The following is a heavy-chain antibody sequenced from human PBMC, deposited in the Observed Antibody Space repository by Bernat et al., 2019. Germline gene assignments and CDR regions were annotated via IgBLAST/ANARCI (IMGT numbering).Heavy chain of an antibody. Sequence: QVQLVQSGAEVQKPGASVKVSCKASGYTFTGYYMHWARQAPGQGLEWMGRIDPNNGGTNYAQKFQGRVNMTSDTSISTAYMELSSLGSDDTAMYYCGRDFGEAANDFWRRGTLLTVSS. V-gene: IGHV1-2*06. CDR2: IDPNNGGT. D-gene: IGHD6-13*01. CDR1: GYTFTGYY. CDR3: GRDFGEAANDF. J-gene: IGHJ4*02.